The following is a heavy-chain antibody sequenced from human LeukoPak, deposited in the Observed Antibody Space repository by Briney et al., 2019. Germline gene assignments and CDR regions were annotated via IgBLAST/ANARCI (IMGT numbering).Heavy chain of an antibody. D-gene: IGHD3-9*01. Sequence: PGGSLRLSCSASGXTFSVYAIHWVRQAPGKGLEDVSIISSTGGSTYYAASVKGRFTISRDNSKNMVYLQMSSLRAEDTAIYYCVRAYDLLTGYYDYWGQGTLVTVSS. CDR2: ISSTGGST. CDR3: VRAYDLLTGYYDY. CDR1: GXTFSVYA. J-gene: IGHJ4*02. V-gene: IGHV3-64D*06.